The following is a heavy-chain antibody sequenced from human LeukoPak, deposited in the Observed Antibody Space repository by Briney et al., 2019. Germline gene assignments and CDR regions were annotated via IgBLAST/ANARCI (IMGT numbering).Heavy chain of an antibody. CDR1: GYTFTSHD. D-gene: IGHD3-3*01. CDR2: MNPNSGNT. CDR3: AGSGYEYYDFWSGSLLDYYYYYGMDV. J-gene: IGHJ6*02. V-gene: IGHV1-8*01. Sequence: ASVKVSCKASGYTFTSHDINWVRQATGQGLEWMGWMNPNSGNTGYAQKFQGRVTMTRNTSISTAYMELSSLRSEDTAVYYCAGSGYEYYDFWSGSLLDYYYYYGMDVWGQGTTVTVSS.